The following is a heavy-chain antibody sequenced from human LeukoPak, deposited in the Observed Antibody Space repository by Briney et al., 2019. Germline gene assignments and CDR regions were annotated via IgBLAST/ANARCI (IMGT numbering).Heavy chain of an antibody. Sequence: PSETLSLTCTVSGGSISSSSYYWGWIRQPPGKGLEWIGNIYYNGSTNYNPSLKSRVTISVDTSKNQFSLKLSSVTAADTAVYYCARERVWRYCGGDSCGWFDPWGQGTLVTVSS. CDR3: ARERVWRYCGGDSCGWFDP. CDR2: IYYNGST. J-gene: IGHJ5*02. V-gene: IGHV4-39*07. CDR1: GGSISSSSYY. D-gene: IGHD2-21*02.